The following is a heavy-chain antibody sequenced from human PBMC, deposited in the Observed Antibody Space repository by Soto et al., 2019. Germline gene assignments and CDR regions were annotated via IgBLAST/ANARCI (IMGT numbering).Heavy chain of an antibody. CDR3: ARVGNDYSHYFDY. CDR2: IKQDGSEK. D-gene: IGHD4-4*01. J-gene: IGHJ4*02. V-gene: IGHV3-7*01. CDR1: GFTFSSYW. Sequence: PGGSLRLSCAASGFTFSSYWMSWVRQAPGKGLEWVANIKQDGSEKYYVDSVKGRFTISRDNAKNSLYLQMNSLRAEDTAVYYCARVGNDYSHYFDYWGQGTLVTVSS.